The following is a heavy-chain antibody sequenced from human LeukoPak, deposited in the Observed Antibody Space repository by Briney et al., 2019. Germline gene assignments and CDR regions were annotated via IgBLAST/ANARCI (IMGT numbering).Heavy chain of an antibody. CDR1: GGSISSYY. CDR3: ARRGYSGIWYYYYYMDV. V-gene: IGHV4-34*01. D-gene: IGHD5-12*01. CDR2: INHSGCT. Sequence: SETLSLTCTVSGGSISSYYWSWIRQPPGKGLEWIGEINHSGCTNYNPSLKSRVTISVDTSKNQFSLKLSSVTAADTAVYYCARRGYSGIWYYYYYMDVWGKGTTVTISS. J-gene: IGHJ6*03.